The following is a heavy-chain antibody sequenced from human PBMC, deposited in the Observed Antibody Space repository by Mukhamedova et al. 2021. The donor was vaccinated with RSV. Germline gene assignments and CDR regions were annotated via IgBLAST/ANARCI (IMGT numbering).Heavy chain of an antibody. D-gene: IGHD5-12*01. CDR3: ARLGGDIVATITDY. V-gene: IGHV5-10-1*01. CDR2: IDPSDSYT. Sequence: GRIDPSDSYTNYSPSFQGHATISADKSISTAYLQWSSLKASDTAMYYCARLGGDIVATITDYWGQGTLVTASS. J-gene: IGHJ4*02.